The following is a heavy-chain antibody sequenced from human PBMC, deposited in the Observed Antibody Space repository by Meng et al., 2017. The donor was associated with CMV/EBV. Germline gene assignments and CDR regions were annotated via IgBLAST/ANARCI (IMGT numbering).Heavy chain of an antibody. CDR1: GGTFSSYA. CDR3: ARSDTIFGVAYYYYGMDV. V-gene: IGHV1-69*05. D-gene: IGHD3-3*01. Sequence: SVKVSCKASGGTFSSYAISWVRQAPGQGLEWMGGIIPIFGTANYAQKFQGRVTITTDESTSTAYMELSSLRSEDTAVYYCARSDTIFGVAYYYYGMDVWGQGTTVTVS. CDR2: IIPIFGTA. J-gene: IGHJ6*02.